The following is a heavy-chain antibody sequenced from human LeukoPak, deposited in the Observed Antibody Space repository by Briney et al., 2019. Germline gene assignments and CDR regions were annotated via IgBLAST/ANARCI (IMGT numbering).Heavy chain of an antibody. CDR3: ARYQTGTMFAV. J-gene: IGHJ4*02. CDR2: HSHSGSA. CDR1: GGSFSGYY. D-gene: IGHD1/OR15-1a*01. V-gene: IGHV4-34*10. Sequence: SETLSLTCAVYGGSFSGYYWSWIRQPPGKGLEWIGTHSHSGSAYYNPSLRSRITMSLDTSENQLSLKLYSVTAADTAIYYCARYQTGTMFAVWGQGTLVTISS.